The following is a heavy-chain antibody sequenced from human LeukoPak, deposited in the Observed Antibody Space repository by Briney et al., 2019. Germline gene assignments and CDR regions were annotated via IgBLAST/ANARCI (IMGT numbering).Heavy chain of an antibody. J-gene: IGHJ4*02. CDR2: ISSSGNT. Sequence: GGSLRLSCAASGFTFSRSAMTWVRQTPGKGLDWVSGISSSGNTYYSDSVKGRFTISRDNSKNMLYLQMNSLRAEDTAVYYCVKGRISEDGLDFWGQGTLVTVSS. V-gene: IGHV3-23*01. CDR3: VKGRISEDGLDF. D-gene: IGHD6-13*01. CDR1: GFTFSRSA.